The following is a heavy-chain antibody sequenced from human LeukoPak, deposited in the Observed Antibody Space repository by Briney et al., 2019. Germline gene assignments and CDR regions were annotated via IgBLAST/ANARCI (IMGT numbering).Heavy chain of an antibody. CDR1: GYTFTGYY. CDR3: ARGLSYYYDSSGYYYFDY. CDR2: INPNSGGT. J-gene: IGHJ4*02. D-gene: IGHD3-22*01. Sequence: ASVKVSCKASGYTFTGYYMHWVRQAPGQGLEWMGWINPNSGGTNYAQKLQGRVTMTRDTSISTAYMELSRLRSDDTAVYYCARGLSYYYDSSGYYYFDYWGQGTLVTVSS. V-gene: IGHV1-2*02.